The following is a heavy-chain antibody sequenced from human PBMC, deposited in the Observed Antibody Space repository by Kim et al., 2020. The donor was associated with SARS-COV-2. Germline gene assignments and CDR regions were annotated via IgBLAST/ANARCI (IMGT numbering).Heavy chain of an antibody. V-gene: IGHV3-33*01. CDR2: IWYDGSNK. Sequence: GGSLRLSCAASGFTFSSYGMHWVRQAPGKGLEWVAVIWYDGSNKYYADSVKGRFTISRDNSKNTLYLQMNSLRAEDTAVYYCARDYYDSSGSGFYFDYWGQGTLVTVSS. J-gene: IGHJ4*02. CDR3: ARDYYDSSGSGFYFDY. D-gene: IGHD3-22*01. CDR1: GFTFSSYG.